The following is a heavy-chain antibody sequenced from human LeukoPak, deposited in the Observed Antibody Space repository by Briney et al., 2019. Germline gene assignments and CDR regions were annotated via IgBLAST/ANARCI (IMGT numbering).Heavy chain of an antibody. CDR2: MNPNSGNT. J-gene: IGHJ4*02. CDR3: TRGESVAGTARPSGY. D-gene: IGHD6-19*01. CDR1: GYTFTSHD. V-gene: IGHV1-8*01. Sequence: ASVKVSCKASGYTFTSHDINWVRQATGQGLEWMGWMNPNSGNTGYSQKFQGRVTMTRNTSISTAYMELSSLTSEDTAVYYCTRGESVAGTARPSGYWGQGTLVTVSS.